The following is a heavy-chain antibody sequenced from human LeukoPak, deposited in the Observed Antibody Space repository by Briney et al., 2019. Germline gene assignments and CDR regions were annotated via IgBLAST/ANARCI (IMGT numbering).Heavy chain of an antibody. J-gene: IGHJ4*02. D-gene: IGHD1-7*01. CDR3: ARSLSGTSSNE. CDR1: GYTFTGYY. CDR2: MNPNSGNT. Sequence: ASVKVSCKASGYTFTGYYMHWVRQATGQGVEWMGWMNPNSGNTGYAQKFQGRVTMTRNTSISTAYMELSSLRSEDTAVYYCARSLSGTSSNEWGQGTLVTVSS. V-gene: IGHV1-8*02.